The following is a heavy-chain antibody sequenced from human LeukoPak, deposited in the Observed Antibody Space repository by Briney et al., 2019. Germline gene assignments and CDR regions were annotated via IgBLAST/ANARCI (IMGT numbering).Heavy chain of an antibody. CDR1: GFTFSSYA. CDR2: ISYDGSNK. V-gene: IGHV3-30-3*01. Sequence: PGGSLRPSCAASGFTFSSYAMHWVRQAPGKGLEWVAVISYDGSNKYYADSVKGRFTISRDNSKNTLYLQMNSLRAEDTAVYYCASSVRSSGWQYWGQGTLVTVSS. J-gene: IGHJ4*02. D-gene: IGHD6-19*01. CDR3: ASSVRSSGWQY.